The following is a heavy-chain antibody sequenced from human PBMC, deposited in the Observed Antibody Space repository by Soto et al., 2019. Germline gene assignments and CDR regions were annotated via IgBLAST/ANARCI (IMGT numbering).Heavy chain of an antibody. CDR3: ARGRPGITMVRGAHLDY. J-gene: IGHJ4*02. D-gene: IGHD3-10*01. Sequence: ASVKVSCKASGYTFTSYGISWVRQAPGQGLEWMGWISAYNGNTNYAQKPQGRVTMTTDTSTSTAYMELRSLRSDDTAVYYCARGRPGITMVRGAHLDYWGQGTLVTVPQ. CDR1: GYTFTSYG. V-gene: IGHV1-18*01. CDR2: ISAYNGNT.